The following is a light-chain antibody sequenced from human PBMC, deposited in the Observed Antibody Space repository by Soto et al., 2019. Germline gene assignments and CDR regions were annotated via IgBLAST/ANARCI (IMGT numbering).Light chain of an antibody. CDR1: QSVSSY. V-gene: IGKV3-11*01. J-gene: IGKJ1*01. CDR2: DAS. Sequence: EIVLTQSPATLSLSPGERATLSCRASQSVSSYLAWYQQKPGQAPRLLIYDASNRATGIPARFCGSGSGTDFTLTISSLEPEDFAVYYCQQRRTFGQGTKVEIK. CDR3: QQRRT.